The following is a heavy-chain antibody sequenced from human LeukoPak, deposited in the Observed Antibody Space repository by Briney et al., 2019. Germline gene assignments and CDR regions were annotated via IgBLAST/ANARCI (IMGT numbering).Heavy chain of an antibody. CDR3: ARCSGGSCYYYFDH. CDR1: GFTFSSYA. Sequence: GGSLRLSCAASGFTFSSYAMSWVRQAPGKGLEWVSAISGSGGSTYYADSVKGRFTISRDNSKNTLYLQMNSLRAEDTAVYYCARCSGGSCYYYFDHWGQGTLVTVSS. CDR2: ISGSGGST. J-gene: IGHJ4*02. D-gene: IGHD2-15*01. V-gene: IGHV3-23*01.